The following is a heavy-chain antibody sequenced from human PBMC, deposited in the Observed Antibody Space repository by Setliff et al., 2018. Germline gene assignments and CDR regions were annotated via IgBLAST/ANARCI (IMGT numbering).Heavy chain of an antibody. V-gene: IGHV3-21*01. CDR2: ISRSSTYI. CDR3: ASAGRSGIWFPLDAFHI. J-gene: IGHJ3*02. CDR1: GFTFSGYS. D-gene: IGHD2-15*01. Sequence: GGSLRLSCEASGFTFSGYSMNWVRQAPGKGLEWVSSISRSSTYIYYADSMKGRFTIARDNAKNSLYLQMNSLRAEETAVYYCASAGRSGIWFPLDAFHIWGQGTMVTVSS.